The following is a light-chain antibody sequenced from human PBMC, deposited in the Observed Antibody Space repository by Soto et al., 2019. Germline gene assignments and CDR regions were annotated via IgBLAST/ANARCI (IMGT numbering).Light chain of an antibody. CDR1: HDIRTY. Sequence: DIQLTQSPSLLSASVCDRVTITCRASHDIRTYLAWYQHKPGKAPKLMIYEASTLQSGVPSRFSGSGSGTEFTLTISGLLPEDFATYHCQQLNTLPFTFGQGTRLEN. V-gene: IGKV1-9*01. CDR3: QQLNTLPFT. CDR2: EAS. J-gene: IGKJ5*01.